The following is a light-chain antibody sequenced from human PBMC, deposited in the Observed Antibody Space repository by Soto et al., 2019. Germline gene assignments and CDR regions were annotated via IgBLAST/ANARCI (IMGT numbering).Light chain of an antibody. CDR1: QGISNW. CDR3: QQVNSFPHT. Sequence: DIQMTQSPSSVSASVGDRVTITCRASQGISNWLTWYQQKPGKAPNLLIYAASSLEIGVPSMFSGSGYGTDFTLTINSLQPEDFATYYCQQVNSFPHTFGGGTKVEIK. J-gene: IGKJ4*01. CDR2: AAS. V-gene: IGKV1D-12*01.